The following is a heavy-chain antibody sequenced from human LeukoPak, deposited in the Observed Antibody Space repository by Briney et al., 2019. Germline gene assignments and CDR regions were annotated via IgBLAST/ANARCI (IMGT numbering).Heavy chain of an antibody. CDR3: ASAILDGYNDMYFDY. Sequence: SVKVSCKASAGTFSSYAISWVRQAPGQGLEWMGGIIPILGTANYAQKFQGSVTITTDESTSTAYMELSSLRSEDTAVYYCASAILDGYNDMYFDYWGRGTLVTVSS. V-gene: IGHV1-69*05. D-gene: IGHD5-24*01. CDR2: IIPILGTA. J-gene: IGHJ4*02. CDR1: AGTFSSYA.